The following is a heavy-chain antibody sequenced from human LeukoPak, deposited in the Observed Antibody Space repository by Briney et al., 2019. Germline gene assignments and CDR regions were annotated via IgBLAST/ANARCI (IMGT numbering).Heavy chain of an antibody. CDR3: ARITMVRGVISWFDP. V-gene: IGHV4-38-2*01. D-gene: IGHD3-10*01. CDR1: GYSISSGYY. Sequence: PSETLSLTCAVSGYSISSGYYWGWIRQPPGKGLESIGSIYHSGSTYYNPSLKSRVTISVDTSKNQFSLKLSSVTAADTAVYYCARITMVRGVISWFDPWGQGTLVTVSS. J-gene: IGHJ5*02. CDR2: IYHSGST.